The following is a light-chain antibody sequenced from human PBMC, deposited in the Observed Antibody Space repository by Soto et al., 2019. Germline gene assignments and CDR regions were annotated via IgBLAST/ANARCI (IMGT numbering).Light chain of an antibody. V-gene: IGKV3-15*01. J-gene: IGKJ1*01. CDR2: GAS. Sequence: EIVMTQSPATLSVSPGDRATLSCRASQSISSNLAWYQQKPGQAPRLLIYGASTRVTGFPGRFSGSGSGTEFTLTISSLQSEDFALYYCQQYNNWPPAFGQGTNVEVK. CDR3: QQYNNWPPA. CDR1: QSISSN.